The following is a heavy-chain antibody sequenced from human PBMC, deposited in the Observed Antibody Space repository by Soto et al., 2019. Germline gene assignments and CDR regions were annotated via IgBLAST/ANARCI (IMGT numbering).Heavy chain of an antibody. CDR2: ISGSGGST. D-gene: IGHD3-10*01. V-gene: IGHV3-23*01. Sequence: EVQLLESGGGLVQPGGSLRLSCAASGFTFSSYAMSWVRQAPGKGLEWVSAISGSGGSTYYADSVKGRFTTSRDNSKNTLYLQMNSPRAEDTAVYYCAKARLYGSGSYYISYFDYWGQGTLVTVSS. CDR3: AKARLYGSGSYYISYFDY. J-gene: IGHJ4*02. CDR1: GFTFSSYA.